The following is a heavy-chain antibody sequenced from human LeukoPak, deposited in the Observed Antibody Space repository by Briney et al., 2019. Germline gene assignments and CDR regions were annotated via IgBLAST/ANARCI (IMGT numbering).Heavy chain of an antibody. D-gene: IGHD2-2*01. J-gene: IGHJ4*02. Sequence: GGSLRLSCAASGFTFSSYAMTWVRQAPGKGLEWVSVISGGGDITYYRDSAKGRFTISRDNSKNTVYLQMNSRRAEDTAVYYCGREVPAVDNWGQGTLVTVSS. CDR2: ISGGGDIT. CDR3: GREVPAVDN. V-gene: IGHV3-23*01. CDR1: GFTFSSYA.